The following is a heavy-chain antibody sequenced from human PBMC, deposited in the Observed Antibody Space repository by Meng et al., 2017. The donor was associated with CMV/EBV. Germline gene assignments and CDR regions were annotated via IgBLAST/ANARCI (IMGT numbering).Heavy chain of an antibody. CDR1: GFTFSSYS. Sequence: GESLRLSCAASGFTFSSYSMNWVRQAPGKGLEWVSSISSSSSYIYYADSVKGRFTISRDNAKNSLYLQMNSLRAEDTAVYYCARRRGRHSGGGSYYFDYWGQGTLVTVSS. J-gene: IGHJ4*02. CDR3: ARRRGRHSGGGSYYFDY. D-gene: IGHD4-23*01. CDR2: ISSSSSYI. V-gene: IGHV3-21*01.